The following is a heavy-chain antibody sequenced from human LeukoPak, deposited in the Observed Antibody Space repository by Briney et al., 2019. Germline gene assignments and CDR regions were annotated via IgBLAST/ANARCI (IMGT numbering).Heavy chain of an antibody. Sequence: GGSLRLSCAASGFTFSSYAMHWVRQAPGKGLEWVAVISYDGSNKYYADSVKGRFTISRDNSKNTLYLQMNSLRAEDTAVYYCARDSGWFDPWGQGTLVTVSS. D-gene: IGHD3-10*01. J-gene: IGHJ5*02. CDR3: ARDSGWFDP. CDR1: GFTFSSYA. CDR2: ISYDGSNK. V-gene: IGHV3-30-3*01.